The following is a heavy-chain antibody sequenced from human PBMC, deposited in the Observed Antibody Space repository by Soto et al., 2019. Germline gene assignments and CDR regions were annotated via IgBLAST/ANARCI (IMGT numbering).Heavy chain of an antibody. CDR1: GFTVSSTNY. V-gene: IGHV3-53*01. CDR2: IYPGGTT. Sequence: EVQLVESGGGLIQPGGSLRLSCVVSGFTVSSTNYMCWVRQAPGKGLEWVSVIYPGGTTFYTDSVKGRFTISRDNSKNTLYLQMNSLRAEDTAVYYCHGYGYWGQGTLVTVSS. CDR3: HGYGY. J-gene: IGHJ4*02. D-gene: IGHD5-12*01.